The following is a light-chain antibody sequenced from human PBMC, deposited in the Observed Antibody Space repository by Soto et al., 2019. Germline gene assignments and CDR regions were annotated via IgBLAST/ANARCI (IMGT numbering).Light chain of an antibody. CDR1: SSDVVGYNY. J-gene: IGLJ1*01. Sequence: HSALTQPASVSGSPGQSITISCTGTSSDVVGYNYVSWYQHHPGKAPKLIIYDVTNRPSGVSNPFSVSKSGNTASLTISGLQPEDEADYYCSSYTTSNTRQIVFGTGTKVTVL. V-gene: IGLV2-14*03. CDR2: DVT. CDR3: SSYTTSNTRQIV.